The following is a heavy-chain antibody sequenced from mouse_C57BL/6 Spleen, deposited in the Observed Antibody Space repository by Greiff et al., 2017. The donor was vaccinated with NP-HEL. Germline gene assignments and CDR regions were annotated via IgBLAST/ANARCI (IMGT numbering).Heavy chain of an antibody. CDR1: GFTFSSYA. J-gene: IGHJ2*01. CDR3: TRNYYGSSLYYFDY. V-gene: IGHV5-9-1*02. CDR2: ISSGGDYI. D-gene: IGHD1-1*01. Sequence: EVQRVESGEGLVKPGGSLKLSCAASGFTFSSYAMSWVRQTPEKRLEWVAYISSGGDYIYYADTVKGRFTISRDNARNTLYLQMSSLKSEDTAMYYCTRNYYGSSLYYFDYWGQGTTLTVSS.